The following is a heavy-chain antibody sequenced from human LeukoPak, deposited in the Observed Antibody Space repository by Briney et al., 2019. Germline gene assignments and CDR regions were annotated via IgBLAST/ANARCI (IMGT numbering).Heavy chain of an antibody. Sequence: PGGSLRLSCAASGFTFSIYTLSWVRQAPGKGLEWVSGITGSGDSTFYADSVKGRFTISRDNSKNTLYLQMSSLRAEDTAVYYCAKRFWDSTGYYYCYDSWGQGTLVTVSS. CDR3: AKRFWDSTGYYYCYDS. CDR1: GFTFSIYT. CDR2: ITGSGDST. J-gene: IGHJ4*02. V-gene: IGHV3-23*01. D-gene: IGHD3-22*01.